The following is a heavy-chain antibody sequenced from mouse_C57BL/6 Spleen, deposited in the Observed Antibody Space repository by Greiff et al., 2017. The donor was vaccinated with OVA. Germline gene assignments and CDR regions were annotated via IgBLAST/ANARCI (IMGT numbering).Heavy chain of an antibody. J-gene: IGHJ3*01. CDR1: GYTFTDYN. Sequence: EVQLQQSGPELVKPGASVKMSCKASGYTFTDYNMHWVKQSHGKSLEWIGYINPNNGGTSYNQKFKGKATLTVNKSASTAYMELRRLSAEDSAVYYCARSPSWFAYWGQGTLVTVSA. CDR2: INPNNGGT. V-gene: IGHV1-22*01. CDR3: ARSPSWFAY.